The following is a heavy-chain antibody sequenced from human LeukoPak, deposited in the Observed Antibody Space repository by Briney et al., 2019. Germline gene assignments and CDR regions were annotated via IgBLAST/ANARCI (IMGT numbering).Heavy chain of an antibody. CDR1: GGSISSYY. Sequence: SETLSLTCTVSGGSISSYYWSWIRQPPGKGLEWIGYIYYSGSTNYNPSLKSRVTISVDTSKNQFSLKLSSVTAADTAVYYCARAINYYDSSGYPTNFDYWGQGTLVTVSS. D-gene: IGHD3-22*01. CDR2: IYYSGST. CDR3: ARAINYYDSSGYPTNFDY. J-gene: IGHJ4*02. V-gene: IGHV4-59*01.